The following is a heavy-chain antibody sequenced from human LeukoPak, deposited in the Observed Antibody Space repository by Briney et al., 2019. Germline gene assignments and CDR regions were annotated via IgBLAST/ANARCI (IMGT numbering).Heavy chain of an antibody. CDR1: GGTFSSYA. Sequence: SVKVSCKASGGTFSSYAISWVRQAPGQGLEWMGGIIAIFVTANYAQKFQGRVTITADESTSTAYMELSSLRSEDTAVYYCARDGGYCSSTSCQPYNWFDPWGQGTLVTVSS. CDR2: IIAIFVTA. J-gene: IGHJ5*02. CDR3: ARDGGYCSSTSCQPYNWFDP. V-gene: IGHV1-69*01. D-gene: IGHD2-2*01.